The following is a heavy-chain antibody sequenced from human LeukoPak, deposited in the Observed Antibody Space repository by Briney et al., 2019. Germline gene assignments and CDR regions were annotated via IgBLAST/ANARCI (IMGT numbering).Heavy chain of an antibody. CDR3: ARGYYDFWSGYYSPFDY. Sequence: GASVTVSCKASGYTFTSYCINWVRQAPGQGLEWMGWINSYNGNKNYAQKLQGRVSMTTDTSTSTAYMELRSLRSDDTAVYYCARGYYDFWSGYYSPFDYWGQGTLVTVSS. D-gene: IGHD3-3*01. CDR2: INSYNGNK. V-gene: IGHV1-18*01. J-gene: IGHJ4*02. CDR1: GYTFTSYC.